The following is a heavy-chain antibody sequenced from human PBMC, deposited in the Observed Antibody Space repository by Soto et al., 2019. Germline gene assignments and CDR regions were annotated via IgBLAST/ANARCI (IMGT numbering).Heavy chain of an antibody. D-gene: IGHD2-21*02. CDR1: GYTFTSYG. CDR3: ARDPLYWGGDCYDEYFQH. CDR2: ISAYNGNT. V-gene: IGHV1-18*01. J-gene: IGHJ1*01. Sequence: ASVKVSCKASGYTFTSYGISWVRQAPGQGLEWMGWISAYNGNTNYAQKLQGRVTMTTDTSTSTAYMELRSLRSDDTAVYYCARDPLYWGGDCYDEYFQHWGQGTLVTVPS.